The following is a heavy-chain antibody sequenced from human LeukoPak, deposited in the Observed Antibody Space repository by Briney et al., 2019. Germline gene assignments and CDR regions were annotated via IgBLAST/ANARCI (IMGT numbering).Heavy chain of an antibody. CDR3: AKDLASGCYDSSGYSSAFDI. CDR1: GFTFSSYA. D-gene: IGHD3-22*01. CDR2: ISGSGGST. Sequence: GGSLRLSCAASGFTFSSYAMSWVRQAPGKGLEWVSAISGSGGSTYYAASVKGRFTISRDNSKNTLYLQMNSLRAEDTAVYYCAKDLASGCYDSSGYSSAFDIWGQGTMVTVSS. V-gene: IGHV3-23*01. J-gene: IGHJ3*02.